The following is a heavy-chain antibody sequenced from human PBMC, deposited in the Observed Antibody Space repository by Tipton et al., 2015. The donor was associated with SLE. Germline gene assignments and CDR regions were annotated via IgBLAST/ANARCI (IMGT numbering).Heavy chain of an antibody. J-gene: IGHJ4*02. D-gene: IGHD5-12*01. Sequence: TLSLTCAVYGGSFSGYYWSWIRQPPGKGLEWIGEINHSGSTNYNPSLKTRVTISVDTSKNQFSLKLRSVTAADTAVYYCARLASGYHWGWGQGTLVTVSS. CDR3: ARLASGYHWG. CDR2: INHSGST. V-gene: IGHV4-34*01. CDR1: GGSFSGYY.